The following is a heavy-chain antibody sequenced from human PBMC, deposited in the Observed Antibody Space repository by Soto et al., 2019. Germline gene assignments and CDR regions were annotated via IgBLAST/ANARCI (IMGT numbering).Heavy chain of an antibody. D-gene: IGHD3-10*01. J-gene: IGHJ5*02. CDR1: GYTFTSYG. V-gene: IGHV1-18*01. CDR3: ARDRHYYGSGSYYNWFDP. Sequence: QVQLVQSGAEVKKPGASVKVSCKASGYTFTSYGISWVRQAPGQGLEWMGWISAYNGNTNDAQKLQGRVTMTTDTYTSTAYMELRSLRSDDTAVYYCARDRHYYGSGSYYNWFDPWGQGTLVTVSS. CDR2: ISAYNGNT.